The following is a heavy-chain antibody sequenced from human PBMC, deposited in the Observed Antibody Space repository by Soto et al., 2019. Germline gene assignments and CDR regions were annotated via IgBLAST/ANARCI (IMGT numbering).Heavy chain of an antibody. J-gene: IGHJ6*02. V-gene: IGHV1-69*01. CDR1: GGTFSSYA. Sequence: QVQLVQSGAEVKKPGSSVKVSCKASGGTFSSYASSWVRQAPGQGLEWMGGIIPIFGTANYAQKFQGRVTITADESTSTAYMELSSLRSEDTALYYCARDDIVVVVAASYYYGMDVWGQGTTVTVSS. D-gene: IGHD2-15*01. CDR3: ARDDIVVVVAASYYYGMDV. CDR2: IIPIFGTA.